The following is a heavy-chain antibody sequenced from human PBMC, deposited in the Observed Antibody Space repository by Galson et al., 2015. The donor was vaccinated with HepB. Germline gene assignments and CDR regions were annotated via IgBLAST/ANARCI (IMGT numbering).Heavy chain of an antibody. D-gene: IGHD2-2*01. CDR1: GGSISSGDYF. V-gene: IGHV4-30-4*01. Sequence: TLSLTCTVSGGSISSGDYFWSWIRQPPGKGLEWIGYIFYSGSTYYNPSLKSRVTISVETSKNQFSLKLSSVTAADTAVYYCARDDCTSTSCYHDYWGQGTLVTVSS. CDR3: ARDDCTSTSCYHDY. CDR2: IFYSGST. J-gene: IGHJ4*02.